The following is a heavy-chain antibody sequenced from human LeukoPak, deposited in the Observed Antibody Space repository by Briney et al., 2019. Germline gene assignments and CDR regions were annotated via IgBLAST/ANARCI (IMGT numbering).Heavy chain of an antibody. Sequence: GGSLRLSCAASGFTVSSNYMSWVRQAPGKGLEWVSVIYSGGSTYYVDSVKGRFTISRDNSKNTLYLQMNSLRAEDTAVYFCARDVTMVRGAQDYYGMDVWGQGTTVTVSS. J-gene: IGHJ6*02. CDR2: IYSGGST. CDR3: ARDVTMVRGAQDYYGMDV. D-gene: IGHD3-10*01. V-gene: IGHV3-53*01. CDR1: GFTVSSNY.